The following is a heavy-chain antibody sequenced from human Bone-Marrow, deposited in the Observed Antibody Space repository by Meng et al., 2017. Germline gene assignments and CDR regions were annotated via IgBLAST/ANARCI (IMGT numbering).Heavy chain of an antibody. Sequence: ASVKVSCKASGYTFTSYDINWVRQATGQGLEWMGWMNPNSGNTGYAQKFQGRVTITRNTSISTAYMELSSLRSEDTAVYYCARVGERGGWYGFDYWGQGTLVTVSS. V-gene: IGHV1-8*03. CDR2: MNPNSGNT. CDR3: ARVGERGGWYGFDY. J-gene: IGHJ4*02. D-gene: IGHD6-19*01. CDR1: GYTFTSYD.